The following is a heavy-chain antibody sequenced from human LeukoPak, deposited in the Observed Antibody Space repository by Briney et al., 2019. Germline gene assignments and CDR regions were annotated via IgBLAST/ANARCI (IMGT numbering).Heavy chain of an antibody. D-gene: IGHD3-10*02. V-gene: IGHV3-23*01. J-gene: IGHJ6*04. CDR3: AELGITMIGGV. Sequence: GGSLRLSCAASGFTFSSYGMSWARQAPGKGLEWVSAISGSGGSTYYADSVKGRFTISRDNSKNTLYLQMNSLRAEDTAVYYCAELGITMIGGVWGKGTTVTISS. CDR1: GFTFSSYG. CDR2: ISGSGGST.